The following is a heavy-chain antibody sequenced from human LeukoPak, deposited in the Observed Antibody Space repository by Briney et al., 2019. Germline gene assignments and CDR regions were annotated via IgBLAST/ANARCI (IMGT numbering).Heavy chain of an antibody. J-gene: IGHJ4*02. D-gene: IGHD5-18*01. CDR1: GGSISGSNYH. Sequence: SETLSLTCTVSGGSISGSNYHWGWIRQPPGKGLEWIGSINYWGHTYYNPSLESRVTISVDTSKNQFSLKVSSVTAADTALYYCAPTYSYTGGGYDYWGQGTLVTVSS. CDR2: INYWGHT. CDR3: APTYSYTGGGYDY. V-gene: IGHV4-39*01.